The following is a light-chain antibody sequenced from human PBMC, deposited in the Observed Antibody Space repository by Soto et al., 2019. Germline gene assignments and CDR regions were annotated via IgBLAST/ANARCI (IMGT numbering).Light chain of an antibody. V-gene: IGKV3-20*01. CDR1: QSVSSSF. Sequence: EVVLTQSPGTLSLSPAERATLSCRASQSVSSSFLGWYQQRPGQPPRLLIYGASTRATAIPVRFSGSGSGTDFILTISRLEPEDSAIYYCQHYGTSRTFGQGTKVEIK. CDR3: QHYGTSRT. CDR2: GAS. J-gene: IGKJ1*01.